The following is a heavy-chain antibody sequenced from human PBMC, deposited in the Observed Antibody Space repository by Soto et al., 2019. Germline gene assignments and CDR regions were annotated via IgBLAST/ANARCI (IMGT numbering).Heavy chain of an antibody. CDR3: AKEVNRVYCSGGSCYSGAFDI. Sequence: GGSLRLSCAASGFTFSSYAMSWVRQAPGKGLEWVSAISGSGGSTYYADSVKGRFTISRDNSKNTLYLQMNSLRAEDTAVYYCAKEVNRVYCSGGSCYSGAFDIWGQGTMVTVSS. J-gene: IGHJ3*02. V-gene: IGHV3-23*01. CDR2: ISGSGGST. CDR1: GFTFSSYA. D-gene: IGHD2-15*01.